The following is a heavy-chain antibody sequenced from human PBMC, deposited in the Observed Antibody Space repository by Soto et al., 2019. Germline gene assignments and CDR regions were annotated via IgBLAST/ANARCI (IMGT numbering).Heavy chain of an antibody. J-gene: IGHJ4*02. V-gene: IGHV3-30-3*01. Sequence: PGGSLRLSCAASGFTFSSYAMHWVRQAPGKGLEWVAVISYDGSNKYYADSVKGRFTISRDNSKNTLYLQMNSLRAEDTAVYYCARDPVYYYDSSGYYFDYWGQGTLVTVPQ. D-gene: IGHD3-22*01. CDR3: ARDPVYYYDSSGYYFDY. CDR1: GFTFSSYA. CDR2: ISYDGSNK.